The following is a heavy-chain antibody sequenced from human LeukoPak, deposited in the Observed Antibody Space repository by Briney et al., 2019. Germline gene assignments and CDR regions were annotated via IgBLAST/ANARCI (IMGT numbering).Heavy chain of an antibody. D-gene: IGHD7-27*01. J-gene: IGHJ4*02. CDR2: IYYSGST. CDR1: GGSISSSSYY. CDR3: ARVGTDYVDY. V-gene: IGHV4-39*07. Sequence: PSETLSLTCTVSGGSISSSSYYWGWIRQPPGKGLEWIGSIYYSGSTYYNPSLKSRVTISVDTSKDQFSLKLSSVTAADTAVYYCARVGTDYVDYWGQGTLVTVSS.